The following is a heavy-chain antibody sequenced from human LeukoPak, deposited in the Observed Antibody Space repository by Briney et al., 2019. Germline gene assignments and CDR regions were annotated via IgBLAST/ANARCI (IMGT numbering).Heavy chain of an antibody. CDR3: ARAEKGYYDSSGYSTFDY. V-gene: IGHV4-31*03. Sequence: KPSETLSLTCTVSGDSISSGGYYWSWIRQHPGKGLEWIGYIYYSGSTYYNPSLKSRVTISVDTSKNQFSLKLSSVTAADTAVYYCARAEKGYYDSSGYSTFDYWGQGTLVTVSS. CDR2: IYYSGST. CDR1: GDSISSGGYY. D-gene: IGHD3-22*01. J-gene: IGHJ4*02.